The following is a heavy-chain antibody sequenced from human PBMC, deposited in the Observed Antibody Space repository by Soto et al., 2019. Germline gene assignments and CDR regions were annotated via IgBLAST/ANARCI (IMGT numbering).Heavy chain of an antibody. D-gene: IGHD1-20*01. CDR3: ASTDSFTGPPGITGTTWDYYYGMDV. V-gene: IGHV1-2*02. J-gene: IGHJ6*02. CDR2: INPNSGGT. CDR1: GYTFTGYY. Sequence: ASVKVSCKASGYTFTGYYMHWVRQAPGQGLEWMGWINPNSGGTNYAQKFQGRVTMTRDTSISTAYMELSRLRSDDTAVYYCASTDSFTGPPGITGTTWDYYYGMDVWGQGTTVTVSS.